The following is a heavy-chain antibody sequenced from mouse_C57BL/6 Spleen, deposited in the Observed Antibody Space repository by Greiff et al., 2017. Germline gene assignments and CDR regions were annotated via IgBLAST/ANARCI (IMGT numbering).Heavy chain of an antibody. D-gene: IGHD1-1*01. Sequence: EVKVVESGEGLVKPGGSLKLSCAASGFTFSSYAMSWVRQTPEKRLEWVAYISSGGDYIYYADTVKGRFTISRDNARNTLYLQMSSLKSEDTAMYYCTRDNDYYGSSLYAMDDWGQGTSVTVSS. CDR1: GFTFSSYA. V-gene: IGHV5-9-1*02. CDR3: TRDNDYYGSSLYAMDD. CDR2: ISSGGDYI. J-gene: IGHJ4*01.